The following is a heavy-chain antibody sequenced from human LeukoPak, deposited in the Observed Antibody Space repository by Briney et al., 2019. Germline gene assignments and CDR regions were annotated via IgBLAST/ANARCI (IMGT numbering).Heavy chain of an antibody. CDR2: ISSSGITI. J-gene: IGHJ5*02. Sequence: PGGSLRLSCAASEFTFSNYNMNWVRQAPGKGLEWVSFISSSGITIYYADSVKGRFTISRDNAKNSLYLQMNSLRAEDTAVYYCARVHGDYMNWFDPWGQGTLVTVSS. CDR1: EFTFSNYN. D-gene: IGHD4-17*01. CDR3: ARVHGDYMNWFDP. V-gene: IGHV3-48*04.